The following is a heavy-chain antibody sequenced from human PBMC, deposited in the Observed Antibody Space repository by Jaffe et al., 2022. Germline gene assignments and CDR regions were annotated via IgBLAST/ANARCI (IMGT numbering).Heavy chain of an antibody. V-gene: IGHV4-38-2*01. CDR3: ARSLADIWFGETIQRPHFDY. J-gene: IGHJ4*02. CDR2: IYHSGST. Sequence: QVQLQESGPGLVKPSETLSLTCAVSGYSISSGYYWGWIRQPPGKGLEWIGSIYHSGSTYYNPSLKSRVTISVDTSKNQFSLKLSSVTAADTAVYYCARSLADIWFGETIQRPHFDYWGQGTLVTVSS. D-gene: IGHD3-10*01. CDR1: GYSISSGYY.